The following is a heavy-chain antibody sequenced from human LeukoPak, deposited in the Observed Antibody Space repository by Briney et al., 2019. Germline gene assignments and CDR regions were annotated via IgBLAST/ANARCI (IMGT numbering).Heavy chain of an antibody. V-gene: IGHV3-15*06. J-gene: IGHJ4*02. Sequence: AGSLRLSCAAPGFTSRTAWVSWVREAPGKGLEWVGRFKSETDGGTTTKQTHWRGRFTISRDNSRNTLYLQMTSLKTEDTAVYFCTTVSFHYGSGSYDYWGQGTLVPVSS. D-gene: IGHD3-10*01. CDR3: TTVSFHYGSGSYDY. CDR2: FKSETDGGTT. CDR1: GFTSRTAW.